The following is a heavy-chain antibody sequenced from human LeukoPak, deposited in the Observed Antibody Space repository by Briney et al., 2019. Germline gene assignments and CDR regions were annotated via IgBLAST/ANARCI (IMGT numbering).Heavy chain of an antibody. D-gene: IGHD3-16*01. Sequence: GGSLRLSCVVSGFYFSSYDMNWVRQAPGKGLEWVSSITYSGSYIVYADSVKGRFTISRDNAKNTLYLHMNSLRAEDTAVYYCARDPRGGRLIPNDYWGQGTLVTVSS. J-gene: IGHJ4*02. CDR1: GFYFSSYD. CDR3: ARDPRGGRLIPNDY. V-gene: IGHV3-21*06. CDR2: ITYSGSYI.